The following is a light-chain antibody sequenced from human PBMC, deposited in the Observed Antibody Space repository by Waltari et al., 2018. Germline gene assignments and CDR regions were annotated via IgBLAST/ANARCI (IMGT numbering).Light chain of an antibody. V-gene: IGKV1-5*03. J-gene: IGKJ1*01. CDR2: KAS. Sequence: DMQMTQSPSTLSASVGDRVTITCRASQSIRSWLAWYQQKPGKAPKLLIYKASTLESGVPSRFSGSGSGTEFTLTITSLQPDDFATYYCQRYNDFSPWTFGQGTKVEV. CDR1: QSIRSW. CDR3: QRYNDFSPWT.